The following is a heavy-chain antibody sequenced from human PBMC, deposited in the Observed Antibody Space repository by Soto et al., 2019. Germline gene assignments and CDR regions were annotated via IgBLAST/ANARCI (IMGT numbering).Heavy chain of an antibody. Sequence: VQLVQSGAEVKKPGSSVKVSCKASGGTFSNYPFIWVRQAPGQGLDWMGGIIPIFGTTDYGQRFQGRVTITADESTSTAYMELSSLRSDDTAVYYCARGLYGGGGCYSHFDYWGQGTLVTVSS. CDR1: GGTFSNYP. V-gene: IGHV1-69*01. D-gene: IGHD2-21*02. CDR2: IIPIFGTT. J-gene: IGHJ4*02. CDR3: ARGLYGGGGCYSHFDY.